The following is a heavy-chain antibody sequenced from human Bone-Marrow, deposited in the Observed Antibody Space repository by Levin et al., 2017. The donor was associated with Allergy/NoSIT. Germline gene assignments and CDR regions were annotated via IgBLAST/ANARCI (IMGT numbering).Heavy chain of an antibody. CDR3: ARARDNHYDTSGYLDY. CDR1: GFTLSDYY. V-gene: IGHV3-11*01. Sequence: PGGSLRLSCAGSGFTLSDYYMTWVRQAPGKGLEWVSYISGSGLTMYYADSVKGRFTISRDNSKKSLYLQMNSLRAEDTAVYYCARARDNHYDTSGYLDYWGQGTLVTVSS. D-gene: IGHD3-22*01. J-gene: IGHJ4*02. CDR2: ISGSGLTM.